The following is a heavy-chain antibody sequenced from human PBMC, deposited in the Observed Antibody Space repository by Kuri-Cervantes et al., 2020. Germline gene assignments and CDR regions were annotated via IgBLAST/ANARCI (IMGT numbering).Heavy chain of an antibody. CDR1: GYTFTSYY. CDR2: INPSGGST. V-gene: IGHV1-46*01. J-gene: IGHJ4*02. D-gene: IGHD3-10*01. CDR3: ARSPRGYGDFDY. Sequence: ASVKVSCKASGYTFTSYYMHWVRQAPGQGLEWMGIINPSGGSTSYAQKFQGRVTMTRDTSTSTVYMELSSPRSEDTAVYYCARSPRGYGDFDYWGQGTLVTVSS.